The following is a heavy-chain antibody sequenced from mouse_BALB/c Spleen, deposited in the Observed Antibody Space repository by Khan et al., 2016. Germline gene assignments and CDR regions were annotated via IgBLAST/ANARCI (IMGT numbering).Heavy chain of an antibody. CDR1: GYTFTNYG. J-gene: IGHJ4*01. CDR3: ARKNWEYAMDY. V-gene: IGHV9-3-1*01. Sequence: QIQLVQSGPELKKPGETVKISCKASGYTFTNYGMNWVKQAPGKGLKWMGWINTYTGEPTYADDFKGRFAFSLETSASTAYLQINNLKKEDTATYFCARKNWEYAMDYWGQGTSVTVSS. CDR2: INTYTGEP. D-gene: IGHD4-1*01.